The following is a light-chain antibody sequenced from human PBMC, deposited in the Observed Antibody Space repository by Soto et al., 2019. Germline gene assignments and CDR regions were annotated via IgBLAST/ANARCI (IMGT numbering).Light chain of an antibody. Sequence: DIQMTQSPSSVSASLGDRVTITCRASQGVSSCLAWYQQKPGKAPKLLIYAASSLQSGLPSRFSGSGSGTDFTLTISSLHPEDFATYYCQQANSSPLTFAGGTKVEIK. V-gene: IGKV1-12*01. J-gene: IGKJ4*01. CDR2: AAS. CDR3: QQANSSPLT. CDR1: QGVSSC.